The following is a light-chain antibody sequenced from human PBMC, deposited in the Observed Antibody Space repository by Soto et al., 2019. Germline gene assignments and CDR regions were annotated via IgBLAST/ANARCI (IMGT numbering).Light chain of an antibody. CDR3: QVWDSSRDQGL. CDR1: NIGSQS. V-gene: IGLV3-21*02. Sequence: SYELAQPPSESVAPGQTARITCGGNNIGSQSVHWYQQKPGRAPVLVLYDDRGRPSGIPERFSGSKSGNTATLTISRVAAGDEADYYCQVWDSSRDQGLFGTGTKVTVL. J-gene: IGLJ1*01. CDR2: DDR.